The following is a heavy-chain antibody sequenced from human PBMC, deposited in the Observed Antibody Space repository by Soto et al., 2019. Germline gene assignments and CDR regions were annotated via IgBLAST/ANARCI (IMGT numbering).Heavy chain of an antibody. J-gene: IGHJ6*02. CDR2: IIPLMRTV. CDR1: GGTFASYS. CDR3: ARDPVDLFGYLDV. Sequence: ASVKVSCKASGGTFASYSITWLRQAPGQQLEWMGEIIPLMRTVNYAQKFQDRVTITGDRSTSTVYMALNSLRADDTAVYYCARDPVDLFGYLDVWGQGTTVTVSS. V-gene: IGHV1-69*06. D-gene: IGHD2-21*01.